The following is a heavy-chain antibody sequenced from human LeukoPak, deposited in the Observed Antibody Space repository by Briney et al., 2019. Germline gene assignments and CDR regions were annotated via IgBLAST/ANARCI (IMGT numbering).Heavy chain of an antibody. D-gene: IGHD2-15*01. Sequence: GGSLRLSCAASGFIFSSYWMSWVRQAPGKGLERVANIKQDGSDKYYVDSVKGRFTISRDNAKNSLYLQMNSLRAEDTAVYYCVRDNPRCCGVVPANIDDYWGQGTLVTVSS. J-gene: IGHJ4*02. CDR2: IKQDGSDK. V-gene: IGHV3-7*01. CDR3: VRDNPRCCGVVPANIDDY. CDR1: GFIFSSYW.